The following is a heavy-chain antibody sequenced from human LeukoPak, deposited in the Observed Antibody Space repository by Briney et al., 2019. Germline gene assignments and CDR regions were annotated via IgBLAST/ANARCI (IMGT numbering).Heavy chain of an antibody. J-gene: IGHJ4*02. V-gene: IGHV4-59*11. CDR3: TTIKRGNIFGYFDF. CDR1: GGSMTTHY. CDR2: VFDSGRN. Sequence: SVTLSLTCTVSGGSMTTHYWNWIRRTPGKGLEWVGYVFDSGRNKENPSLKSRVTLSADTSKNQLSLRLSSVTAADTAVYYCTTIKRGNIFGYFDFWGQGILVTVSS. D-gene: IGHD5-18*01.